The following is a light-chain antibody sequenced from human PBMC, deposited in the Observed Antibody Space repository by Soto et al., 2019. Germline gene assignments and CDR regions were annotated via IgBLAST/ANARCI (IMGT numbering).Light chain of an antibody. V-gene: IGKV3-11*01. J-gene: IGKJ4*01. CDR2: DVS. Sequence: IVLTQSPATLSLSPGERATLSCRASQSVSTYLAWYQQKSGQAPRLLIYDVSKRATGIPPRFSGSGAGTDFTLTISSLEPEDSATYYCQQRRSSLTFGGGTKVDNK. CDR3: QQRRSSLT. CDR1: QSVSTY.